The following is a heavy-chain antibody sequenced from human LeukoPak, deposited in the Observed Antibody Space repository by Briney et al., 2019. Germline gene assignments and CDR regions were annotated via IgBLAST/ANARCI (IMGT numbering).Heavy chain of an antibody. CDR3: ARVVPRYLQDSPPGY. CDR2: ISYDGSNK. CDR1: GFTFSSYA. V-gene: IGHV3-30-3*01. D-gene: IGHD5-24*01. Sequence: GGSLRLSCAASGFTFSSYAMHWVRQAPGKGLGWVAVISYDGSNKYYADSVKGRFTISRDNSKNTLYLQMNSLRAEDTAVYYCARVVPRYLQDSPPGYWGQGTLVTVSS. J-gene: IGHJ4*02.